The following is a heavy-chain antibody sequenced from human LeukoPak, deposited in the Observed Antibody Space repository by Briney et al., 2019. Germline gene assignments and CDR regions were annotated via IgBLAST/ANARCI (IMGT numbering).Heavy chain of an antibody. J-gene: IGHJ6*04. CDR3: AKFYGSHYYYYGMDV. D-gene: IGHD3-10*01. CDR1: GFTFSSYA. CDR2: ISGSGGTT. V-gene: IGHV3-23*01. Sequence: GGSLRLSCTASGFTFSSYAMSWVRQAPGKGLEWGSGISGSGGTTYYADSVKGHFTISRDNSENTLYLQMSSLRAEDTAVYYCAKFYGSHYYYYGMDVWGKGTTVTVSS.